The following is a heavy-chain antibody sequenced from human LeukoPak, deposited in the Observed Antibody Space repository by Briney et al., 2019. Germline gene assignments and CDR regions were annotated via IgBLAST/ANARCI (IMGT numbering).Heavy chain of an antibody. V-gene: IGHV3-30*02. CDR3: AKDKAFLAGYFDY. Sequence: PGGSLRLSCAASGFTFSRHGMHWVRQAPGKGLEWVAFIRYDASDKYYADSVKGRFTISRDNSKNTLYLQMNSLRPEDTAVYYCAKDKAFLAGYFDYWGQGNSVTVSS. CDR1: GFTFSRHG. J-gene: IGHJ4*02. CDR2: IRYDASDK.